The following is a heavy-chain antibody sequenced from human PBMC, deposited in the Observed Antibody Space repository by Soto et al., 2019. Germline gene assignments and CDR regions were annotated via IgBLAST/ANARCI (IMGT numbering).Heavy chain of an antibody. D-gene: IGHD3-10*01. J-gene: IGHJ4*02. Sequence: QVQLQESGPGLVKPSQTLSLTCTVSGGSISSSGYNWSWIRQHPGKGLEWIGYIYYSGSTYYNPCLKSRVTXPXXXSXYQFSLKLSSVTAADTAVYFCARYGSGSYYPTTFDYWGQGTLVTVSS. V-gene: IGHV4-31*03. CDR3: ARYGSGSYYPTTFDY. CDR1: GGSISSSGYN. CDR2: IYYSGST.